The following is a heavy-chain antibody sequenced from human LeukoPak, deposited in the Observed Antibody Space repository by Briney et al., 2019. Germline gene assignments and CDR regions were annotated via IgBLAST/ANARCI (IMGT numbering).Heavy chain of an antibody. Sequence: GGSLRLSRAASGFTFSSYSMNWVRQAPGKGLEWVSYISSSSSTMYYADSVKGRFTISRDNAKNSLYLQMNSLRDEDTAVYYCARAILPDGSGSCYFDYWGQGTLVTVSS. V-gene: IGHV3-48*02. CDR2: ISSSSSTM. CDR3: ARAILPDGSGSCYFDY. J-gene: IGHJ4*02. D-gene: IGHD3-10*01. CDR1: GFTFSSYS.